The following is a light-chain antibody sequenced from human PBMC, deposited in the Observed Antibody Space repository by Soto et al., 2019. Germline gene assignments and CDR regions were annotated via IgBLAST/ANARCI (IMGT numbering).Light chain of an antibody. CDR3: CSYAGSNTLYG. Sequence: QSALTQPASVSGSPGQSITISCTGASSDVGTYNLVSWYQQHPGKAPKLMIYEVSKRPSGVSNRFSGSKSGNTASLTISGLQAEDEADYYCCSYAGSNTLYGFGTGTKLTVL. J-gene: IGLJ1*01. CDR1: SSDVGTYNL. CDR2: EVS. V-gene: IGLV2-23*02.